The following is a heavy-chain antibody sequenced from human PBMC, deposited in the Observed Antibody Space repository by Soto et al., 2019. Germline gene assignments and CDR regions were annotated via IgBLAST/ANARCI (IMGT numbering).Heavy chain of an antibody. CDR1: GFTVSSNY. CDR2: IYSGGST. CDR3: AREEPDAPHWKY. V-gene: IGHV3-53*01. D-gene: IGHD1-1*01. J-gene: IGHJ4*02. Sequence: GGSLRLSCAASGFTVSSNYMSWVRQAPGKGLEWVSVIYSGGSTYYADSVKGRFTISRDNSKNTLYLQMNSLRAEDTAVYYCAREEPDAPHWKYWGQGTLVPVSS.